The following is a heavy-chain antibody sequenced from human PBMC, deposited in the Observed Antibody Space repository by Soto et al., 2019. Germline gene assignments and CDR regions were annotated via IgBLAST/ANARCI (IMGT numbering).Heavy chain of an antibody. J-gene: IGHJ4*02. CDR2: IIPIFGTA. CDR3: ARLTLGYCSGGSCLVDY. V-gene: IGHV1-69*01. Sequence: QVQLVQSGAEVKKPGSSVKVSCKASGGTFSSYAISWVRQAPGQGLEWMGGIIPIFGTANYAQKFQGRVTITADESTSTAYMELSSLRSEDTAVYYCARLTLGYCSGGSCLVDYWGQGTLVTVSS. D-gene: IGHD2-15*01. CDR1: GGTFSSYA.